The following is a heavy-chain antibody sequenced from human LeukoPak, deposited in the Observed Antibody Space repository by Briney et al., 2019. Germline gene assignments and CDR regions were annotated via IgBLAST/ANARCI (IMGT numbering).Heavy chain of an antibody. CDR2: IYYSGST. J-gene: IGHJ5*02. Sequence: SETLSLTCTVSGGSISSYYWSWIRQPPGKGVKWIGYIYYSGSTNYNPCLKSRVTISVDTSKNQFSLKLSSVTAADTAVYYCARFPTVVAANNWFDPWGQGTLVTVSS. D-gene: IGHD2-15*01. CDR1: GGSISSYY. V-gene: IGHV4-59*01. CDR3: ARFPTVVAANNWFDP.